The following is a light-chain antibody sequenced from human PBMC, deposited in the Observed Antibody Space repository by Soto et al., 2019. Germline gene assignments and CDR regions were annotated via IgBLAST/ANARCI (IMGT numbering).Light chain of an antibody. J-gene: IGLJ1*01. CDR2: DVS. CDR3: CSYAGSSLYV. V-gene: IGLV2-11*01. Sequence: QSVLTQPRSVSGSPGQSVTISCTGTSSDVGGYNYVSWYQQHPGKAPKLMIYDVSKRPSGVPDRCSGSKSGNTASLTISWLQAEDEADYYCCSYAGSSLYVFGTGNKLTVL. CDR1: SSDVGGYNY.